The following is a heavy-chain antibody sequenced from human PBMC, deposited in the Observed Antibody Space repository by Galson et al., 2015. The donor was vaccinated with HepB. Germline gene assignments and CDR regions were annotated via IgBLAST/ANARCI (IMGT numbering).Heavy chain of an antibody. CDR1: GVTFSSYG. CDR3: AKDRYGGNPKYYFDY. CDR2: IWYDGSNK. V-gene: IGHV3-33*06. Sequence: SLRLSCAASGVTFSSYGMHWVRQAPGKGLEWVAVIWYDGSNKYYADSVKGRFTISRDNSKNTLYLQMNSLRAEDTAVYYCAKDRYGGNPKYYFDYWGQGTLVPVSS. D-gene: IGHD4-23*01. J-gene: IGHJ4*02.